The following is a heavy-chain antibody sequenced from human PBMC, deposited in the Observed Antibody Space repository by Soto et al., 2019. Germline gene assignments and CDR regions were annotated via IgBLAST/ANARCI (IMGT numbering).Heavy chain of an antibody. D-gene: IGHD5-12*01. J-gene: IGHJ4*02. V-gene: IGHV3-23*01. CDR1: GFSFSSYA. Sequence: VQLLESGGGLVQPGGSLRLSCAASGFSFSSYAMVWVRQAPGKGLEWVSVISARGGISYFADSVKGRFTISRHNSKNVLSLEMNSLRADDTAIYFCAKGSIEYSASVDNWGQGTLVLVSS. CDR3: AKGSIEYSASVDN. CDR2: ISARGGIS.